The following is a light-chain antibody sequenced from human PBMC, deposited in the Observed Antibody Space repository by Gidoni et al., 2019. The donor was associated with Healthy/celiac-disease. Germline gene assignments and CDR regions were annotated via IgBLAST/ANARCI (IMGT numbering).Light chain of an antibody. CDR1: QSVSRY. CDR2: GSS. Sequence: ELVLTQSPATLSLSPGERATLSCRASQSVSRYLAWYQQKSGQAPRLLIYGSSNRATGIPARFSGSGSGTDFTLTINSLEPEDFAVYYCQQRSNWLTFGGGTKVEIK. CDR3: QQRSNWLT. J-gene: IGKJ4*01. V-gene: IGKV3-11*01.